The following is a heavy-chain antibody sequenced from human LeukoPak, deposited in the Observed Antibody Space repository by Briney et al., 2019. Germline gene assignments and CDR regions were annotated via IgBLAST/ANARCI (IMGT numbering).Heavy chain of an antibody. CDR2: IRQDGGEK. J-gene: IGHJ4*01. V-gene: IGHV3-7*01. CDR1: GIRFTTHW. CDR3: ASAYASYDFWSGYENFDF. Sequence: GGSLRLSCAASGIRFTTHWMNWVRQAPGKGLEWVASIRQDGGEKKYVDSVKGRFTISRDLAQNSLFLQMNSLRAEDTAVYYCASAYASYDFWSGYENFDFWGHGTLVTVSS. D-gene: IGHD3-3*01.